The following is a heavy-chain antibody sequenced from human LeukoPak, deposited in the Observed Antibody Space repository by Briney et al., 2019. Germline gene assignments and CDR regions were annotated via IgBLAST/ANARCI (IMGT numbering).Heavy chain of an antibody. D-gene: IGHD1-1*01. Sequence: GGSLRLSCAASGFTFSSYWMHWVRHAPGKGLVWVSRINSGGSTTNYADSVKGRFTVSRDNSKNTLLLQMNSLRAEDTAVYYCARELASGYWGQGTLVTVSS. V-gene: IGHV3-74*01. CDR3: ARELASGY. J-gene: IGHJ4*02. CDR2: INSGGSTT. CDR1: GFTFSSYW.